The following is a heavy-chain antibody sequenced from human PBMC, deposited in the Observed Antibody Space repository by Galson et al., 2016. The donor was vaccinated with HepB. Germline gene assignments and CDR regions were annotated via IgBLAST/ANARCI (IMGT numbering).Heavy chain of an antibody. J-gene: IGHJ1*01. CDR1: GFTFSTSG. Sequence: SLRLSCAAPGFTFSTSGMHWVRQAPGQGLEWVAVIWYDGSNNYHADSVQGRFTISRDNSNNTVFLQMNSLRADDTAVYYCAKARGYTFGPGESWGQGTLVTVSS. V-gene: IGHV3-33*03. CDR2: IWYDGSNN. CDR3: AKARGYTFGPGES. D-gene: IGHD5-18*01.